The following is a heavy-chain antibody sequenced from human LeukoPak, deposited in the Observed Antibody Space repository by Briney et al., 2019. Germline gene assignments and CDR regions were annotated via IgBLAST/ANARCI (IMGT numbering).Heavy chain of an antibody. J-gene: IGHJ5*02. V-gene: IGHV4-4*07. CDR3: ARDWTYSSSSAGWFDP. CDR2: IYTSGST. D-gene: IGHD6-6*01. Sequence: SETLSLTCTVSGGSISSYYWSWIRQPAGKGLEWIGRIYTSGSTNYNPSLKSRVTMSVDTSKNQFSLKLSSVTAADTAVYYCARDWTYSSSSAGWFDPWGQGTLVTVSS. CDR1: GGSISSYY.